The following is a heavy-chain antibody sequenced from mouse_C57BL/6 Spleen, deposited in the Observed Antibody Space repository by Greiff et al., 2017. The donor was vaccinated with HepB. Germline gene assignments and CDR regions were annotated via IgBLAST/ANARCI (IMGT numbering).Heavy chain of an antibody. CDR1: GFTFSDYY. V-gene: IGHV5-16*01. Sequence: VKLVESEGGLVQPGSSMKLSCTASGFTFSDYYMAWVRQVPEKGLEWVANINYDGSSTYYLDSLKSRFIISRDNAKNILYLQMSSLKSEDTATYYCARGERRNYFDYWGQGTTLTVSS. CDR3: ARGERRNYFDY. CDR2: INYDGSST. J-gene: IGHJ2*01.